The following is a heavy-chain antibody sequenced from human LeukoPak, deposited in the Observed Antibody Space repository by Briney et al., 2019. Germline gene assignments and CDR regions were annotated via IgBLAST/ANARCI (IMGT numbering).Heavy chain of an antibody. V-gene: IGHV1-2*06. CDR1: GYTITGYY. J-gene: IGHJ4*02. D-gene: IGHD5-18*01. CDR2: INPNSGGT. Sequence: ASVKISCKASGYTITGYYMHWVRQAPGQGLEWMGRINPNSGGTNYAQRFQGRVTMTRDTSISTAYMELSRLRSDDTAVYYCARGGYGYYFDYWGQGTLVTVSS. CDR3: ARGGYGYYFDY.